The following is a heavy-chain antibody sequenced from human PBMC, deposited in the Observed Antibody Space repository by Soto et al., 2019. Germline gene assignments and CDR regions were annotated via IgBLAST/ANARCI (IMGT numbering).Heavy chain of an antibody. Sequence: GASVKVSCKVSGYTLTELSMHWVRQAPGKGLEWMGGFDPEDGETIYAQKFQGRVTMTEDTSTDTAYMELSSLRSEDTAVYYCATYCSGGSCYPYYFDYWGQGTLVTVSS. V-gene: IGHV1-24*01. CDR3: ATYCSGGSCYPYYFDY. CDR1: GYTLTELS. J-gene: IGHJ4*02. D-gene: IGHD2-15*01. CDR2: FDPEDGET.